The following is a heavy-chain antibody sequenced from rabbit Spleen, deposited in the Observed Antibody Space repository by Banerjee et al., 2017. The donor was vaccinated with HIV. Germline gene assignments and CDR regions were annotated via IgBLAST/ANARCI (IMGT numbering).Heavy chain of an antibody. J-gene: IGHJ4*01. CDR3: ARGVYDDYDTYYFDL. CDR1: GFTMSSSDW. Sequence: QSLEESGGDLVKPGASLTLTCTASGFTMSSSDWIYWVRQAPGKGLEWIACIYGGSSASTYYANWTKGRFTISKTSSTTVTLQMTSLTAADTATYFCARGVYDDYDTYYFDLWGPGTLVTVS. CDR2: IYGGSSAST. V-gene: IGHV1S40*01. D-gene: IGHD2-1*01.